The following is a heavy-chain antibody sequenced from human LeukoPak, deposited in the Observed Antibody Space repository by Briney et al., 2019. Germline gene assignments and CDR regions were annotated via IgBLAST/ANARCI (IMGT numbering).Heavy chain of an antibody. J-gene: IGHJ5*02. Sequence: PSETLSLTCTVSGGSITSGRCYWSWSRQPAGKGLEWIGRIYTSGSTNYNPSLKSRVTISVDTSKNQFSLKLSSVTAADTAVYYCARMSGVVVAGTSWFDPWGQGTLVTVSS. D-gene: IGHD6-19*01. CDR3: ARMSGVVVAGTSWFDP. V-gene: IGHV4-61*02. CDR1: GGSITSGRCY. CDR2: IYTSGST.